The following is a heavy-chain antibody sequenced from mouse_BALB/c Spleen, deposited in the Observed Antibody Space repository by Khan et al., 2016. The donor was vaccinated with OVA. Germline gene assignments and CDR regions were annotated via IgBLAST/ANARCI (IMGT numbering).Heavy chain of an antibody. V-gene: IGHV1S137*01. D-gene: IGHD2-3*01. J-gene: IGHJ2*01. CDR2: ISTYSGNT. Sequence: QVRLQQSGPELVRPGVSVKISCKGSGYTFTDYAMHWVKQSHAKSLEWIGLISTYSGNTNYKQQFKGKATMTVDKSSSTAYMELARLTSEDSAIQYRTRPAYDGYYDYWGQGTTLTVSS. CDR1: GYTFTDYA. CDR3: TRPAYDGYYDY.